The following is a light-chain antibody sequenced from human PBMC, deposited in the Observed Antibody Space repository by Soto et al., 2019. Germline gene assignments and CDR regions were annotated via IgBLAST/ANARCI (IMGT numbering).Light chain of an antibody. J-gene: IGKJ4*01. V-gene: IGKV1-39*01. CDR1: QSVRSY. CDR2: AAS. Sequence: DIQMTQSPSSVSASVGDRVTIACRAGQSVRSYLNWYQQKPGKAPNLLIYAASSLQSGVPSRFSGGGSGTDFTLTISSLQPEDFATYYCQQSYTFPLTFGGGTKVEIK. CDR3: QQSYTFPLT.